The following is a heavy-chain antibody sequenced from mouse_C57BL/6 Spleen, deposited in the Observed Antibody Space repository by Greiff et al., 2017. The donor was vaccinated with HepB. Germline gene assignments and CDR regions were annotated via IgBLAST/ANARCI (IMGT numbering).Heavy chain of an antibody. D-gene: IGHD1-1*01. CDR1: GYTFTSYW. Sequence: VQLQHPGAELVMPGASVKLSCKASGYTFTSYWMHWVKQRPGQGLEWIGEIDPSDSYTIYNQKFKGKSTLTVDKSSSTAYMQLSGLTTEDSAVYDCERGETTVVRDYAMDYWGQGTSVTVSA. V-gene: IGHV1-69*01. CDR3: ERGETTVVRDYAMDY. J-gene: IGHJ4*01. CDR2: IDPSDSYT.